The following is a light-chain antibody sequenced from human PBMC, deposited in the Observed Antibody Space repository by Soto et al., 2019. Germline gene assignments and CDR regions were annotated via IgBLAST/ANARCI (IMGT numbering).Light chain of an antibody. Sequence: QSALTQPASVSGSPGQSITISCTGTSSDVGGYNYVSWYQQRPGKAPKLIIYEVSDRPSGVSNRFSGSKSGNTASLTISGLQAEDEADYYCSSYTSTCTLLVFGTGTKLTVL. V-gene: IGLV2-14*01. CDR3: SSYTSTCTLLV. CDR2: EVS. J-gene: IGLJ1*01. CDR1: SSDVGGYNY.